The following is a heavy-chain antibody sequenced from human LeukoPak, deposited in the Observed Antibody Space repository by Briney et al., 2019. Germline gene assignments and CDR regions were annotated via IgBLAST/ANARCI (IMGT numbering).Heavy chain of an antibody. CDR1: GFTFSSYE. CDR2: ISSSGSTI. J-gene: IGHJ4*02. Sequence: GGSLRLSCAASGFTFSSYEMNWVRQAPGKGLEWVSYISSSGSTIYYSDSVKGRFTISRDNAKNSLDLQMDSLRAEDTAVYFCARDLATGYDSSGFYALDYWGQGTLVTVSS. D-gene: IGHD3-22*01. CDR3: ARDLATGYDSSGFYALDY. V-gene: IGHV3-48*03.